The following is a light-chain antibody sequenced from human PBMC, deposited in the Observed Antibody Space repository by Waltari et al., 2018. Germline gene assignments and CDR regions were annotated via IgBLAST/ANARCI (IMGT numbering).Light chain of an antibody. J-gene: IGLJ3*02. CDR2: RND. Sequence: QSVLTQPPSASGTPGQGVTISCSGSSSTIGSNYVYWYQQLPGTAPKLLIYRNDQRPSGVPARVSGSKSGTSASLDISGLRSEDEADYHCATWDDNLSHWVFGGGTKMTVL. CDR3: ATWDDNLSHWV. CDR1: SSTIGSNY. V-gene: IGLV1-47*01.